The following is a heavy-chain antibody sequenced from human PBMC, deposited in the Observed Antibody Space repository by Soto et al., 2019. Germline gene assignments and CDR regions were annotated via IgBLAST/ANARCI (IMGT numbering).Heavy chain of an antibody. Sequence: SGPTLVNPTQTLTLTCTFSGFSLSTSRVGVGWIRQPPGEALEWLALIYWDDDKRYSPSLKSRLTITKDTSKNQVVLTMTNMDPVDTATYYCARAPLGYSSRPFDYWGQGALVTVSS. J-gene: IGHJ4*02. CDR3: ARAPLGYSSRPFDY. CDR2: IYWDDDK. V-gene: IGHV2-5*02. CDR1: GFSLSTSRVG. D-gene: IGHD6-13*01.